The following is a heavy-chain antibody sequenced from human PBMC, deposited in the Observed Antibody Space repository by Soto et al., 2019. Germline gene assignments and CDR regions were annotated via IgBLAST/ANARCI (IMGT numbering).Heavy chain of an antibody. V-gene: IGHV3-23*01. CDR2: IDGSGGIT. D-gene: IGHD3-10*01. J-gene: IGHJ5*02. CDR1: GFTFGTTD. CDR3: VKNSGWFNT. Sequence: VQLLQSGGGLVQPGGSLTLSCAASGFTFGTTDMSWVRLAPGEGLEWVSTIDGSGGITYYADSVKGRFTISRDNSRNTVYLHMNSLRGDDTALYYCVKNSGWFNTWGQGALVTVSS.